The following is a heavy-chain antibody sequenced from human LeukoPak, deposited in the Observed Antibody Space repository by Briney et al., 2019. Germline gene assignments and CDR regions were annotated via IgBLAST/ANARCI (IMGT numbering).Heavy chain of an antibody. Sequence: SQTLSLTCTVSGGSISSGSYYWGWIRQPPGKGQEWIGSIYHSGSTYYNPSLKSRVTISVDTSKNQFSLKLSSVTAADTAVYYRARDYGEGDYYYGMDVWGQGTTVTVSS. D-gene: IGHD4-17*01. J-gene: IGHJ6*02. CDR3: ARDYGEGDYYYGMDV. V-gene: IGHV4-39*07. CDR1: GGSISSGSYY. CDR2: IYHSGST.